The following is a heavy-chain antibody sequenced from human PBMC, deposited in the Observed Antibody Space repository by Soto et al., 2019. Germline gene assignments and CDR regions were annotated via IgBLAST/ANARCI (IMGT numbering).Heavy chain of an antibody. CDR2: IKKDGSEK. J-gene: IGHJ4*02. D-gene: IGHD2-2*01. Sequence: EVQLVESGGGWVQPGGSPRLSCAASGFSFRDAWMSWVRQAPGKGPEWVAKIKKDGSEKYYVDSVKGRFTISRDNARSSLYLQMNSLTADDTAVYYCATNAFWGQGSLVTVSS. CDR1: GFSFRDAW. CDR3: ATNAF. V-gene: IGHV3-7*01.